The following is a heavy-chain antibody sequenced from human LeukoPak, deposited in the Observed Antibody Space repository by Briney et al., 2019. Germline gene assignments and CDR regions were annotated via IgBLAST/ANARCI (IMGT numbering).Heavy chain of an antibody. D-gene: IGHD1-1*01. J-gene: IGHJ4*02. V-gene: IGHV3-30*18. CDR2: IAEDGSIE. Sequence: PGGSLRLSCAASGFTFSSYGMHCVRQAPGKGLGWVAFIAEDGSIEKYTDSVKGRFTISRDNSNNTLYLRMNSLRAEDTGVYYCAKDRETTSSGTFDSWGQGTLVTVSS. CDR1: GFTFSSYG. CDR3: AKDRETTSSGTFDS.